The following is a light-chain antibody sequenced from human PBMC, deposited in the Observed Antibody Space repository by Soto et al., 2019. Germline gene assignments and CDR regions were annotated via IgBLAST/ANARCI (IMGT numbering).Light chain of an antibody. Sequence: DIQMTQSPSTLSASLGDRVAITYRASQSVSGWLAWYQQKPGEAPKLLIYDASALPRGVPSRFSGSGSGTKFTLTIASLQPDDFATSYCQQYDTFSGTFGPGTKVDI. V-gene: IGKV1-5*01. J-gene: IGKJ1*01. CDR1: QSVSGW. CDR3: QQYDTFSGT. CDR2: DAS.